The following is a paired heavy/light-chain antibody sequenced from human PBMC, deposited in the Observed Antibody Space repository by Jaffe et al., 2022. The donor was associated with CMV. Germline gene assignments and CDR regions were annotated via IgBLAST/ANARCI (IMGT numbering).Heavy chain of an antibody. CDR3: AREVDYGDSKSVDY. CDR2: ISSSSSYT. D-gene: IGHD4-17*01. J-gene: IGHJ4*02. V-gene: IGHV3-11*06. Sequence: QVQLVESGGGLVKPGGSLRLSCAASGFTFSDYYMSWIRQAPGKGLEWVSYISSSSSYTNYADSVKGRFTISRDNAKNSLYLQMNSLRAEDTAVYYCAREVDYGDSKSVDYWGQGTLVTVSS. CDR1: GFTFSDYY.
Light chain of an antibody. CDR1: ALPKQY. CDR3: QSADSSGTYR. CDR2: KDS. Sequence: SYELTQPPSVSVSPGQTARITCSGDALPKQYAYWYQQKPGQAPVLVIYKDSERPSGIPERFSGSSSGTTVTLTISGVQAEDEADYYCQSADSSGTYRFGGGTKLTVL. V-gene: IGLV3-25*03. J-gene: IGLJ3*02.